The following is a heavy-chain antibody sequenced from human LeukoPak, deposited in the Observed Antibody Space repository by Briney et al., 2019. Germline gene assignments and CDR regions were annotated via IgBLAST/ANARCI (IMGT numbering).Heavy chain of an antibody. CDR1: GFTFSDYY. J-gene: IGHJ4*02. D-gene: IGHD6-13*01. CDR3: ARIHSSSWFLFDY. Sequence: PGGSLRLSCAASGFTFSDYYMSWIRQAPGKGLEWVSYISSSGSTIYYADSVKGRFTISRDNAKNSLYLQMNSLRAEDTAVYYCARIHSSSWFLFDYWGQGTLVTVSS. CDR2: ISSSGSTI. V-gene: IGHV3-11*01.